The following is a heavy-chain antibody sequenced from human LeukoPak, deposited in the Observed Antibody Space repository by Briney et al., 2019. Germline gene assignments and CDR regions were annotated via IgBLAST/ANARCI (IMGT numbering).Heavy chain of an antibody. Sequence: PSETLSLTYTVSGGSISSYYWSWVRQPPGKGLEWIGYIYYNGNTNYNPSLKSRVTISVDTSKNQFSLKLNSVTVADTALYYCASTGYDRYHAFGIWGQGTMVTVSS. CDR1: GGSISSYY. V-gene: IGHV4-59*01. D-gene: IGHD5-12*01. CDR3: ASTGYDRYHAFGI. CDR2: IYYNGNT. J-gene: IGHJ3*02.